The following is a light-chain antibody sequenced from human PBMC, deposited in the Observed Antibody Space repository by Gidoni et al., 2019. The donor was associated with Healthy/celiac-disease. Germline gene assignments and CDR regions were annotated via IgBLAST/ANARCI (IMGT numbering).Light chain of an antibody. CDR2: AAS. CDR3: QQSYSTPPWT. J-gene: IGKJ1*01. Sequence: DLQMTQSPSSLSAFVGDRVTITCRASQSISSYLNWYQQKPGKAPKLLIYAASSLQSGGPSRFSGSGSGTDFTLTISSLQPADFATYYCQQSYSTPPWTFGQGTKVEIK. V-gene: IGKV1-39*01. CDR1: QSISSY.